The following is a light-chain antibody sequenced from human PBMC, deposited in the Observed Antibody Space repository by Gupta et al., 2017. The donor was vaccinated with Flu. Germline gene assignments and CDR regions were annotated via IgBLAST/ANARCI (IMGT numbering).Light chain of an antibody. V-gene: IGKV3-11*01. Sequence: DIVLTQSPATLSLSPGDRATLSSRASHSVGSYVAWYHQKPGQAPRLLVSDAADRAACVTARCSGSGASADVTITISSLVPEDFAMYYCQKRGIGPPVITFGGGTRLEIK. J-gene: IGKJ4*01. CDR3: QKRGIGPPVIT. CDR1: HSVGSY. CDR2: DAA.